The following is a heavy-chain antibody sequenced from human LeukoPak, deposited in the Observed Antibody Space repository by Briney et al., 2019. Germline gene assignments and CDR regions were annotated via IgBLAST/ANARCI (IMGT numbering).Heavy chain of an antibody. Sequence: GESLKISCKGSGYSFTSYWIGWVRQMPGKGLELMGNIYPGDSDTRYSPSFQGQVTISADKSISTAYLQWSSLKASDTAMYYCARVRKRTQYYFDYWGQGTLVTVSS. V-gene: IGHV5-51*01. CDR3: ARVRKRTQYYFDY. D-gene: IGHD6-25*01. J-gene: IGHJ4*02. CDR2: IYPGDSDT. CDR1: GYSFTSYW.